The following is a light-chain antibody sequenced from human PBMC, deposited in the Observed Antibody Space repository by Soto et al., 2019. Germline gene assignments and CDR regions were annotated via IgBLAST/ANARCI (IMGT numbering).Light chain of an antibody. CDR2: TTS. CDR1: QTINNY. J-gene: IGKJ5*01. Sequence: DIQMTQSPSSLYASVGDRVSITCRASQTINNYLNWFQQKPGEAPKLLIYTTSTLQSGVPSRFSGSGSGPDFTLTISNLQPEDFATYYCQQGYDTPLTFGQGTRLEI. V-gene: IGKV1-39*01. CDR3: QQGYDTPLT.